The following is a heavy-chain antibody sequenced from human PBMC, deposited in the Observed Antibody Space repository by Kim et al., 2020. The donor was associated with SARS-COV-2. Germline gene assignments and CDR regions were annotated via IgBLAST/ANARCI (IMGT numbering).Heavy chain of an antibody. J-gene: IGHJ6*02. V-gene: IGHV2-70*01. CDR3: ARNTYYYDSSGYYSDYYYGMDA. D-gene: IGHD3-22*01. CDR1: GFSLSTSGMC. CDR2: IDWDDDK. Sequence: SGPTLVNPTQTLTLTCTFSGFSLSTSGMCVSWIRQPPGKALEWLALIDWDDDKYYSTSLKTRLTISKDTSKNQVVLTMTNMDPVDTATYYCARNTYYYDSSGYYSDYYYGMDAWGQGTTVTVSS.